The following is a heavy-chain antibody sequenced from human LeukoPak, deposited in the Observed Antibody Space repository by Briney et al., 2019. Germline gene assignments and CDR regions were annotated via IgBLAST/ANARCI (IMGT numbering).Heavy chain of an antibody. D-gene: IGHD3-9*01. CDR1: GYTFTSYD. CDR3: ARARVLRYFDWLTAKRYYFDY. CDR2: MNPNSGNT. J-gene: IGHJ4*02. V-gene: IGHV1-8*01. Sequence: ASVKVSCKASGYTFTSYDINWVRQATGQGLEWMGWMNPNSGNTGYAQKFQGRVTMTRNTSISTAYMELSSLRSEDTAVYYCARARVLRYFDWLTAKRYYFDYWGQGTLVTVSS.